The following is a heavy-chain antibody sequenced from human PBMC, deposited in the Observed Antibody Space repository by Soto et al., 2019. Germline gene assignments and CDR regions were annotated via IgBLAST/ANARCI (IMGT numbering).Heavy chain of an antibody. D-gene: IGHD2-21*02. CDR1: GFTFSNAW. CDR3: TTDLGAYCGGDCYTYYYYGMDV. J-gene: IGHJ6*02. CDR2: IKSKTDGGTT. Sequence: GGSLRLSCAASGFTFSNAWMNWVRQAPGKGLEWVGRIKSKTDGGTTDYAAPVKGRFTISRDDSKNTLYLQMNSLKTEDTAVYYCTTDLGAYCGGDCYTYYYYGMDVWGQGTTVTVSS. V-gene: IGHV3-15*07.